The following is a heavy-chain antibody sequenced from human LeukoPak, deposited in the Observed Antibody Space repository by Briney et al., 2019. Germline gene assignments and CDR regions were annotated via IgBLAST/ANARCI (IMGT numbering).Heavy chain of an antibody. D-gene: IGHD3-22*01. CDR3: AKRGVVIRVILVGLHKEAYYFDS. CDR2: IWWNSGSI. CDR1: GFTFDDYA. Sequence: GGSLRLSCAASGFTFDDYAMHRVRRAPGKGLEWVSGIWWNSGSICYADSVKGRFTISRDNSKNSLYLQMNSLRAEDTAVYFCAKRGVVIRVILVGLHKEAYYFDSWGQGALVTVSS. J-gene: IGHJ4*02. V-gene: IGHV3-9*01.